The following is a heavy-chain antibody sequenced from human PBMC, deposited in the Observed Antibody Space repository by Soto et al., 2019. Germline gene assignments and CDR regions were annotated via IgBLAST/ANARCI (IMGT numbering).Heavy chain of an antibody. CDR3: ARGPTVTILYYFDY. CDR1: GFTFSSYG. J-gene: IGHJ4*02. V-gene: IGHV3-33*01. Sequence: QVQLVESGGGVVQPGRSLRLSCAASGFTFSSYGMHWVRQAPGKGLAWLAVIWYDGSNKYYADSVKGRFTISRDNSKNTLYLQMNSLRAEDTAVYYCARGPTVTILYYFDYWGQGTLVTVSS. CDR2: IWYDGSNK. D-gene: IGHD4-17*01.